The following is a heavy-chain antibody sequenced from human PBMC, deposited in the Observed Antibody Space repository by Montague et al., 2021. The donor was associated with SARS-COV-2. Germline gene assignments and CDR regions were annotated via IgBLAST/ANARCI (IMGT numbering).Heavy chain of an antibody. D-gene: IGHD6-19*01. Sequence: SETLSLTCTVFGDSNSHSSYYWGRLRQPPGKRLEWIGSIYYSGSTYYNPSLKSRVTISVDTSKNQVSLKLNSVTAADTAVYYCARVRQWLVPFDYWGQGTLVTVSS. CDR1: GDSNSHSSYY. V-gene: IGHV4-39*07. J-gene: IGHJ4*02. CDR3: ARVRQWLVPFDY. CDR2: IYYSGST.